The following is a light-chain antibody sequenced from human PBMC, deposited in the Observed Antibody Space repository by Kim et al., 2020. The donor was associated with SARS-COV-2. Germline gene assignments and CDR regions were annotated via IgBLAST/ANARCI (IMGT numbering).Light chain of an antibody. CDR1: QIIPHHD. CDR2: GAT. CDR3: QQHRPSFS. J-gene: IGKJ4*01. V-gene: IGKV3-20*01. Sequence: SLSPGERATLSSRDRQIIPHHDLAWYHHKPGQVPRQLICGATSRATGIPGRFSGSGSGTDFTLVISRLEPEDFGVYYCQQHRPSFSCGGGTKVEIK.